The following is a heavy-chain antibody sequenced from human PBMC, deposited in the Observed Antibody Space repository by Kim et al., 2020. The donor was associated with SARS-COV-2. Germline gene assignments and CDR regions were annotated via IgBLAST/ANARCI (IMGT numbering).Heavy chain of an antibody. CDR2: IKQDGSET. CDR3: AREVRVLSAWEGYYFSG. Sequence: GGSLRLSCATSGVSFTSYWMSWVRQAPGKGLEWVANIKQDGSETYYVDSVKGRFTISRDNAKNSLYLQMSSLRAEDTAVYYCAREVRVLSAWEGYYFSG. CDR1: GVSFTSYW. J-gene: IGHJ6*01. D-gene: IGHD2-2*01. V-gene: IGHV3-7*01.